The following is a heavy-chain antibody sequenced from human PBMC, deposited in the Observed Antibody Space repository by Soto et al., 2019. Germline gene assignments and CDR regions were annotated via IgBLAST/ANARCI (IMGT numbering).Heavy chain of an antibody. CDR3: ARGDYDSSGYYYLYFDY. D-gene: IGHD3-22*01. CDR2: IYYSGST. CDR1: GGSISSYY. J-gene: IGHJ4*02. V-gene: IGHV4-59*01. Sequence: PSETLFLTCTVSGGSISSYYWSWIRQPPGKGLEWIGYIYYSGSTNYNPSLKSRVTISVDTSKNQFSLKLSSVTAADTAVYYCARGDYDSSGYYYLYFDYWGQGTLVTVSS.